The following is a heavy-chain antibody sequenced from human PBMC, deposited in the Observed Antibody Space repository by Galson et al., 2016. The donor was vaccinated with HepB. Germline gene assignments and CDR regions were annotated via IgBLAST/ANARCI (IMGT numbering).Heavy chain of an antibody. CDR3: AKGIGSGWSDY. D-gene: IGHD6-19*01. CDR1: GFIFGAYA. J-gene: IGHJ4*02. CDR2: LTWNGGII. V-gene: IGHV3-9*01. Sequence: SLRLSCAASGFIFGAYAMSWVRQSPGKGLEWVSGLTWNGGIIGYADSVKGRFTISRDNAWNFLFLQMNNLRSEDTALYYCAKGIGSGWSDYWGPGTLVTVSS.